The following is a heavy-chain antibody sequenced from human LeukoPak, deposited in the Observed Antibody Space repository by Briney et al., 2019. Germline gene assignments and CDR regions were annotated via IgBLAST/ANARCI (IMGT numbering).Heavy chain of an antibody. Sequence: PSETLSLTCTVSGYSISSGYYWGWIRQPPGKGLEWIGSIYHSGSTYYNPSLKSRVTISVDTSKNQFSLKLSSVTAADTAVYYCATLLIFGDYRKDFDYWGQGTLVTVSS. V-gene: IGHV4-38-2*02. J-gene: IGHJ4*02. D-gene: IGHD4-17*01. CDR2: IYHSGST. CDR3: ATLLIFGDYRKDFDY. CDR1: GYSISSGYY.